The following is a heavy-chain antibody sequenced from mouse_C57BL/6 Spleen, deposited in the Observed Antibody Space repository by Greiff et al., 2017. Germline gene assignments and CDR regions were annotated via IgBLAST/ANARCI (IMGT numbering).Heavy chain of an antibody. CDR3: ARFSCSSHYWYFDF. Sequence: VQLQQSGPELVKPGASVKIPCKASGYTFTDYNMDWVKQSHGKSLEWIGKIHPNNGGTIYNQKFKGKATLTVDKSSSTAYMELRSRTSEDTAVYYCARFSCSSHYWYFDFWGTGTTVTVSS. CDR1: GYTFTDYN. CDR2: IHPNNGGT. D-gene: IGHD1-1*01. J-gene: IGHJ1*03. V-gene: IGHV1-18*01.